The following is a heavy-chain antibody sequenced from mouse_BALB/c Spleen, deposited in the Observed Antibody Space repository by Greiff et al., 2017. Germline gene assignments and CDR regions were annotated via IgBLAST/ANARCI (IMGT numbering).Heavy chain of an antibody. V-gene: IGHV1S56*01. CDR2: IYPGNVNT. CDR1: GYTFTSYY. J-gene: IGHJ2*01. D-gene: IGHD1-1*01. CDR3: ARGATVVPFDY. Sequence: VQLKQSGPELVKPGASVRISCKASGYTFTSYYIHWVKQRPGQGLEWIGWIYPGNVNTKYNEKFKGKATLTADKSSSTAYMQLSSLTSEDSAVYFCARGATVVPFDYWGQGTTLTVSS.